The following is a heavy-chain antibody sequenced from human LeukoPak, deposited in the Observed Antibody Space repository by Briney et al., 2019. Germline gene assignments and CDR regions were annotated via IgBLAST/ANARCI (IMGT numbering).Heavy chain of an antibody. V-gene: IGHV4-34*01. D-gene: IGHD6-19*01. Sequence: SETLSLTCAVYGGSFSGYYWSWIRQPPGKGLEWIGEINHSGSTYYNPSLKSRVTISVDTSKNQFSLKLSSVTAADTAVYYCASPSSGWPHNWFDPWGQGALVTVSS. CDR3: ASPSSGWPHNWFDP. CDR1: GGSFSGYY. J-gene: IGHJ5*02. CDR2: INHSGST.